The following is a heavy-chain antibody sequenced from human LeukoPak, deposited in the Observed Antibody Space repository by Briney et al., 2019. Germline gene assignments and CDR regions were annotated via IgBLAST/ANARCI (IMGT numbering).Heavy chain of an antibody. Sequence: SETLSLTXTVSGGSINSYYWSWIRQPPGKGLEWIGNSYYSGSTKYNPSLKSRVTISVDTSKNQFSLKVNSVTAADMAVYYCAGDDSSSWWSYWGQGTLVTVSS. CDR1: GGSINSYY. CDR3: AGDDSSSWWSY. D-gene: IGHD6-13*01. CDR2: SYYSGST. V-gene: IGHV4-59*01. J-gene: IGHJ4*02.